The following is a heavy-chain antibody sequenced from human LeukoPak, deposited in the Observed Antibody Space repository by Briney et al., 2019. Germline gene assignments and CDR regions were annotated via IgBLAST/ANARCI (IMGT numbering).Heavy chain of an antibody. CDR3: ARVQYYGSGSYYNWFDP. V-gene: IGHV3-7*01. D-gene: IGHD3-10*01. J-gene: IGHJ5*02. Sequence: GGSLRLSCAVSGFTFSSYWMSWVRQAPGKGLEWLANIKQDGSEKYYVDSVKGRFTISRDNAKNSLYLQMNSLRAEDTAVYYCARVQYYGSGSYYNWFDPWGQGTLVTVSS. CDR2: IKQDGSEK. CDR1: GFTFSSYW.